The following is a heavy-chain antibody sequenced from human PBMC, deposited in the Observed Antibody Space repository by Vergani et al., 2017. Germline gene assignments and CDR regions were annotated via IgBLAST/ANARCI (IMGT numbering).Heavy chain of an antibody. J-gene: IGHJ4*02. CDR3: ARGIAARMGELDY. D-gene: IGHD6-13*01. CDR1: GFTFSSYW. Sequence: EVQLVESGGGLVQPGGSLRLSCAASGFTFSSYWMSWVRQAPGKGLEWVANIKQDGSEKYYVDSVKGRFTISRDNAKNSLYLQMNSLRAEDTAVYYCARGIAARMGELDYWGQGTLVTVSS. CDR2: IKQDGSEK. V-gene: IGHV3-7*01.